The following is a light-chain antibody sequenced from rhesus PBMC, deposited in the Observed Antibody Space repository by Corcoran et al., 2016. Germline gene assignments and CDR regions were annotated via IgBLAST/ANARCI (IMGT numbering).Light chain of an antibody. Sequence: EIVMTQSPATLSLPPGERATLSCRASQSVSTSVAWYPQRPHPSPRLLIYDAASRATGIPDRSSGSGSGTAFTLVISSLEPEDIGIYFWQQYDTWNTFGGGTKVEL. CDR2: DAA. V-gene: IGKV3S9*01. J-gene: IGKJ4*01. CDR1: QSVSTS. CDR3: QQYDTWNT.